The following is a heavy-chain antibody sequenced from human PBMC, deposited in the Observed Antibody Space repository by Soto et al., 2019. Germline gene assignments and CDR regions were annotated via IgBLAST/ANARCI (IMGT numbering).Heavy chain of an antibody. V-gene: IGHV4-61*01. CDR3: AREASLLLPDSGKKIDP. CDR2: IYYSGST. Sequence: PAERLCITCTVCVGRVNIGRDDWNWIRKPPGKGLEWIGYIYYSGSTNYNSSLKSRLSISIDTSRNQFSLKLTSVTAADTAVYYCAREASLLLPDSGKKIDPWGQGIMVTVSS. J-gene: IGHJ5*01. D-gene: IGHD3-10*01. CDR1: VGRVNIGRDD.